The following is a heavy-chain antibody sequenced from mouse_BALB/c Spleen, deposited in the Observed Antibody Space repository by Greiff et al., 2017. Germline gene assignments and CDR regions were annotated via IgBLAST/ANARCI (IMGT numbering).Heavy chain of an antibody. D-gene: IGHD2-1*01. CDR2: FYPGSGSI. CDR3: ARHEGSYYGKDYAMDY. CDR1: GYTFTEYI. V-gene: IGHV1-62-2*01. J-gene: IGHJ4*01. Sequence: QVQLQQSGAGLVKPGASVKLSCKASGYTFTEYIIHWVKQRSGQGLEWIGWFYPGSGSIKYNERFKDKATLTADKSSSTVYMELSRLTSEDSAVYFCARHEGSYYGKDYAMDYWGQGTSVTVSS.